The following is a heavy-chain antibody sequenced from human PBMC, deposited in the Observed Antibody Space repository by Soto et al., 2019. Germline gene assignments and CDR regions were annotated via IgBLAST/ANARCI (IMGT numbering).Heavy chain of an antibody. J-gene: IGHJ4*02. CDR1: GGTFSSYT. D-gene: IGHD3-10*01. V-gene: IGHV1-69*08. CDR2: IIPILGIA. CDR3: ARDLGDYYGSGSYADY. Sequence: QVQLVQSGAEVKKPGSSVKVSCKASGGTFSSYTISWVRQAPGQGLEWMGRIIPILGIANYAQKFQGRVTITADKSTSTAYMELSSLRSEDTAVYYCARDLGDYYGSGSYADYWGQGPLVTVSS.